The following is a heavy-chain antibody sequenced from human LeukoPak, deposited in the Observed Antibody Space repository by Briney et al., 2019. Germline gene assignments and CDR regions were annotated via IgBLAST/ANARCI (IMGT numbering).Heavy chain of an antibody. CDR3: ARGPNSTHFDY. D-gene: IGHD6-13*01. CDR2: ISAYNGNT. CDR1: GYIFTSYG. V-gene: IGHV1-18*01. Sequence: GASVKVSCKASGYIFTSYGISWVRQPPGQGLERMGWISAYNGNTNYAQKLQGRVTMTTDKSTSKTYMELRSLRSDDTAVYYCARGPNSTHFDYWGQGTLVTVSS. J-gene: IGHJ4*02.